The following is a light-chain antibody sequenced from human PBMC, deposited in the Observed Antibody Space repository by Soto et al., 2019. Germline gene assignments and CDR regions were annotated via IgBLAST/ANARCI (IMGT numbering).Light chain of an antibody. Sequence: EIVMTQSPATLSVSPGERATLSCRASQSVNSNLAWHQQQPGQAPRLLIYGASTRATGIPARFSGSGSGTEVTLTISSLQSEDFAVFYCQQYNSWPITFGQGTRLEIK. CDR2: GAS. CDR1: QSVNSN. J-gene: IGKJ5*01. CDR3: QQYNSWPIT. V-gene: IGKV3-15*01.